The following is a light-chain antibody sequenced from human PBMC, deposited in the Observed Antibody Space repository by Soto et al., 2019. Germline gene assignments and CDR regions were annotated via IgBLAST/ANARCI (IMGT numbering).Light chain of an antibody. CDR3: QQYGSSPRT. V-gene: IGKV3-20*01. J-gene: IGKJ1*01. CDR2: DAS. Sequence: EIVLTQSPGTLSLSPCERATLSFRSSQSVRKRLLAWYQQKPGQPPRLLIYDASTRATATPERFSGSGSGTDFTLTISRLEPEDFAVYYCQQYGSSPRTFGQGTKVDIK. CDR1: QSVRKRL.